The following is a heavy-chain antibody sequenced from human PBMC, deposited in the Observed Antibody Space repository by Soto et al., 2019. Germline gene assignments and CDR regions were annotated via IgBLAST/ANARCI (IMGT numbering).Heavy chain of an antibody. J-gene: IGHJ4*02. CDR3: ARGEYYYDSSGYYYPLYY. CDR2: ISSSSSYI. V-gene: IGHV3-21*01. D-gene: IGHD3-22*01. Sequence: EVQLVESGGGLVKPGGSLRLSCAASGFTFSSYSMNWVRQAPGKGLEWVSSISSSSSYIYYADSVKGRFTISRDNAKNSLYLQMNSLTAEDTAVYYCARGEYYYDSSGYYYPLYYWGQGTLVTVSS. CDR1: GFTFSSYS.